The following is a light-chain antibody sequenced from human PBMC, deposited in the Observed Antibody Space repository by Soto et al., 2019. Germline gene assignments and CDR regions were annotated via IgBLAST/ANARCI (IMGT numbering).Light chain of an antibody. J-gene: IGKJ1*01. Sequence: EIVMTQSPSTLSVSQGERVTLSCRASQTVIRNLAWYQQKPGQAPRLLIYGASTRATGIPARFSGSGSGTEFTLTISSLQSEDFAVYFCQQYNNWPLTWTFGQGTKVDIK. V-gene: IGKV3-15*01. CDR1: QTVIRN. CDR2: GAS. CDR3: QQYNNWPLTWT.